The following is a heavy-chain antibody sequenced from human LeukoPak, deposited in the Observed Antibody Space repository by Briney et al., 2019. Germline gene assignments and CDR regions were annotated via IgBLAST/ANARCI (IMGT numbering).Heavy chain of an antibody. V-gene: IGHV3-15*01. CDR2: IKSKSDGGTT. CDR1: GLPFSNAW. J-gene: IGHJ4*02. D-gene: IGHD3-9*01. CDR3: TTSPSGFLAGYYPCPPDY. Sequence: PGGSLRLSCGPSGLPFSNAWMIWVPQAPGKGREGVGHIKSKSDGGTTGYAAPVKGRFIISRDDSENTLYLQMNSLKTEDTAVYYCTTSPSGFLAGYYPCPPDYWGQGTLVTVSS.